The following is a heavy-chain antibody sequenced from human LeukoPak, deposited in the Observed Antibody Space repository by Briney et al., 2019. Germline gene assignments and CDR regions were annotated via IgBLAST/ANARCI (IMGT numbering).Heavy chain of an antibody. J-gene: IGHJ6*03. CDR1: GGSISSYY. V-gene: IGHV4-59*01. D-gene: IGHD3-10*01. CDR2: IYYSGST. Sequence: NPSETLSLTCTVSGGSISSYYWSWIRQPPGKGLEWIGYIYYSGSTNYNPSLKSRVTISVDTSKNQFSLKLSSVTAADTAVYYCARGIGWFGELLYYYYYMDVWGKGTTVTISS. CDR3: ARGIGWFGELLYYYYYMDV.